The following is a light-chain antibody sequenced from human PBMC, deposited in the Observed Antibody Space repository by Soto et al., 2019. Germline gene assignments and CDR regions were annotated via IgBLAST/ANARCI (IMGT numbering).Light chain of an antibody. CDR2: STN. CDR1: SGSVSTSYY. Sequence: QTVVTQEPSLSVSPGGTVTLTCGLSSGSVSTSYYPSWYQQTPGQAPRTLIYSTNTRSSGVPDRFSGSILGNKAALTITGAQADDDSDYYCVLFMGSGSWVFGGGTKVTVL. V-gene: IGLV8-61*01. J-gene: IGLJ3*02. CDR3: VLFMGSGSWV.